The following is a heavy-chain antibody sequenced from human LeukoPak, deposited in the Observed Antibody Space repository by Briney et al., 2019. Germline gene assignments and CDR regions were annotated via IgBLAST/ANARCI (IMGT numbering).Heavy chain of an antibody. V-gene: IGHV3-30*02. D-gene: IGHD3-3*01. CDR1: GFTFSSYG. Sequence: GGSLRLSCAASGFTFSSYGMHWVRQAPGKGLEWVAFIRYDGSNKYYADSVKGRFTISRDNSMNTLYLQMNSLRAEDTAVYYCAKDTLGVVTPFNFDYWGQGTLVTVSS. J-gene: IGHJ4*02. CDR3: AKDTLGVVTPFNFDY. CDR2: IRYDGSNK.